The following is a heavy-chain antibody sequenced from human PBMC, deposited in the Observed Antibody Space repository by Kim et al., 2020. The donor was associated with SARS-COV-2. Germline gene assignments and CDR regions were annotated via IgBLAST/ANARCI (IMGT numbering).Heavy chain of an antibody. CDR2: IYPGDSDT. V-gene: IGHV5-51*01. CDR1: GYSFTSYW. J-gene: IGHJ5*02. D-gene: IGHD3-3*01. CDR3: ARLIPSITIFGVVITYNWFDP. Sequence: GESLKISCKGSGYSFTSYWIGWVRQMPGKGLEWMGIIYPGDSDTRYSPSFQGQVTISADKSISTAYLQWSSLKASDTAMYYCARLIPSITIFGVVITYNWFDPWGQGTLVTVSS.